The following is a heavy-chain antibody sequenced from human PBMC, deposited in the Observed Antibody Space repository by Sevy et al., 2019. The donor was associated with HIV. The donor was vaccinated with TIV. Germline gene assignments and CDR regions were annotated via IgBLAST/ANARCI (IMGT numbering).Heavy chain of an antibody. J-gene: IGHJ4*02. V-gene: IGHV1-69*13. CDR1: GGTFSSYI. CDR2: ITPVLGTT. Sequence: ASVKVSCKASGGTFSSYIVSWVRQAPGQGLEWMGGITPVLGTTNYAHKFQGRVTITADESTSTVYMEMSRLMSEDTAVYYCARWSISIDYWGQGTLVTVSS. CDR3: ARWSISIDY.